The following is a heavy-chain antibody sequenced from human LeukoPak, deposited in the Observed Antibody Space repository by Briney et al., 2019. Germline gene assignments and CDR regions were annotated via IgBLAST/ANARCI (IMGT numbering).Heavy chain of an antibody. Sequence: GGSLRLSCAASGFTFNTYGMHWVRQAPGQGLEWGAAIWFDGSVKHYSDAVKGRFTISRDNSLNTLYLQMNSLRVEDTAIYYCAKDTGVQFLEPAFWGQGTLVTVSS. V-gene: IGHV3-33*06. CDR1: GFTFNTYG. D-gene: IGHD3-3*01. J-gene: IGHJ4*02. CDR2: IWFDGSVK. CDR3: AKDTGVQFLEPAF.